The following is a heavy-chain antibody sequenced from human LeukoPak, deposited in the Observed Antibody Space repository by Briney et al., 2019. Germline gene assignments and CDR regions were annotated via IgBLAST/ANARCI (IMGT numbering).Heavy chain of an antibody. V-gene: IGHV3-23*01. CDR2: ISGSGGST. CDR1: GFTFSSYA. Sequence: DPGGSLRLSCAASGFTFSSYAMSWVRQAPGKGLEWVSAISGSGGSTYYADSVKGRFTISRDNSKNTLYLQMNSLRAEDTAVYYYAKVGRDGYNYYYYYGMDVWGQGTTVTVSS. J-gene: IGHJ6*02. D-gene: IGHD5-24*01. CDR3: AKVGRDGYNYYYYYGMDV.